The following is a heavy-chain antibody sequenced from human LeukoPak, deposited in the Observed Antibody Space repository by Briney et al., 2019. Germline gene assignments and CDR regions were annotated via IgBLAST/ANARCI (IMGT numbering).Heavy chain of an antibody. CDR3: ARASDFWSGAYYYYMDV. Sequence: GGSLRLSCAASGFTFSNYNTNWVRQAPGKGLEWLSYISSSSTTIYYADSVKGRFTISRDNAKNSLYLQMNSLRAEDTAVYYCARASDFWSGAYYYYMDVWGKGTTVTVSS. CDR2: ISSSSTTI. CDR1: GFTFSNYN. V-gene: IGHV3-48*01. J-gene: IGHJ6*03. D-gene: IGHD3-3*01.